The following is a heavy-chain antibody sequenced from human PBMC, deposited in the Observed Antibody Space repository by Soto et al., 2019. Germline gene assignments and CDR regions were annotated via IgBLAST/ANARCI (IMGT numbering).Heavy chain of an antibody. CDR3: AKAVYPGGIAVAGTIDYYYYGMDV. V-gene: IGHV3-30*18. CDR2: ISYDGSNK. Sequence: GGSLRLSCAASGFTFSSYGMHWVRQAPGKGLEWVAVISYDGSNKYYADSVKGRFTISRDNSKNTLYLQMNSLRAEDTAVYYCAKAVYPGGIAVAGTIDYYYYGMDVWGQGTTVTVSS. CDR1: GFTFSSYG. J-gene: IGHJ6*02. D-gene: IGHD6-19*01.